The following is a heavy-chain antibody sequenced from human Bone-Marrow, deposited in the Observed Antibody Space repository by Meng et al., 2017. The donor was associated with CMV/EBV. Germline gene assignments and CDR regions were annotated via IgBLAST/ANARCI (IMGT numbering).Heavy chain of an antibody. CDR3: ARTPWAARPPGPYYGMDV. CDR2: IFGDGSRT. Sequence: GESLKISCTASGFSFNNFWMHWVRQGPGKGLVWVSHIFGDGSRTTYAGAVKGRFTISRDSAKNTVYLQMNSLRVEDTGIYYCARTPWAARPPGPYYGMDVWGQGPTVTVSS. D-gene: IGHD6-6*01. J-gene: IGHJ6*02. V-gene: IGHV3-74*01. CDR1: GFSFNNFW.